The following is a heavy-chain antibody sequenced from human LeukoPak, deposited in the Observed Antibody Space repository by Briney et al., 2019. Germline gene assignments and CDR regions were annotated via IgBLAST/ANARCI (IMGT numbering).Heavy chain of an antibody. J-gene: IGHJ4*02. CDR2: MKQEGSEK. Sequence: GGSLRLSCAASGFTFSNYWMNWVRQTPGKGLEWVASMKQEGSEKYCVDCVKGRFTISRDNAKNSLYLQMNSLRAEDTAVYYCARGPNYGSRSDYFDYWGQGTLVTVSS. D-gene: IGHD3-10*01. CDR3: ARGPNYGSRSDYFDY. CDR1: GFTFSNYW. V-gene: IGHV3-7*03.